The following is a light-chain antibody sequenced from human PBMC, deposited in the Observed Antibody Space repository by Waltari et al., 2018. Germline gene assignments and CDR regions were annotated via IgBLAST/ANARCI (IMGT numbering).Light chain of an antibody. CDR1: QSVSSN. CDR3: QQDNDGYS. V-gene: IGKV3-15*01. J-gene: IGKJ2*03. CDR2: DSS. Sequence: EKVMTQSPATLSVSPGEVVTLSCRASQSVSSNVAWYQHRPGQAPRLLIYDSSSRASGVPARFSGSWSGTEVTLTISGLQSEDGALYYGQQDNDGYSFGQGTKLEIK.